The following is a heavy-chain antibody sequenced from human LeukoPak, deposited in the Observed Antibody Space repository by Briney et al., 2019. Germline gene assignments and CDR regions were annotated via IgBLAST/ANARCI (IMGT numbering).Heavy chain of an antibody. CDR3: TRDPDA. Sequence: GGSLRLSCAASGFTVSNFYMSWVRQAPGKGLEWVSVIYSGGDTFHANSAKGRFTLSRDTSKNTLYLQMNSLRAEDTAVYYCTRDPDAWGQGTLVTVSS. CDR1: GFTVSNFY. J-gene: IGHJ5*02. CDR2: IYSGGDT. V-gene: IGHV3-66*01.